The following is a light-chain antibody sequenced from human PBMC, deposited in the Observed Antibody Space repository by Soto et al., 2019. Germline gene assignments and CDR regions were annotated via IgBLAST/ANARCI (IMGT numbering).Light chain of an antibody. Sequence: EIVLTQSLGTLSLSPGERATLSCRASQSVSSTYLAWYQQRPGQAPRLLIYGASSRATGIPDRFSGSASGTDFTLTISRLEPEDYAVYYCQQYGRSPPWTFGQGTKVEIK. J-gene: IGKJ1*01. CDR3: QQYGRSPPWT. V-gene: IGKV3-20*01. CDR1: QSVSSTY. CDR2: GAS.